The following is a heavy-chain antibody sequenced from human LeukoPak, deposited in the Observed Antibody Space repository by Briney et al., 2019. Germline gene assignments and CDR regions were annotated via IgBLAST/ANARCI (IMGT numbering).Heavy chain of an antibody. V-gene: IGHV4-34*01. CDR3: ARDSYYYGSGSHPPDI. CDR1: GGSFSDYY. D-gene: IGHD3-10*01. J-gene: IGHJ3*02. Sequence: PSETLSLTCAVYGGSFSDYYWSWIRQPPGKGLEWIGEINHSGSTNYNPSLKSRVTISVDTSKNQFSLKLSSVTAADTAVYYCARDSYYYGSGSHPPDIWGQGTMVTVSS. CDR2: INHSGST.